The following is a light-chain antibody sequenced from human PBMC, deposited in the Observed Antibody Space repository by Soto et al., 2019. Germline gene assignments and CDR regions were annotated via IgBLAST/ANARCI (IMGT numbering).Light chain of an antibody. CDR3: QQYNNWPTV. Sequence: ETVLPQSPGTLPLSPGERATMPXRASQKISLSYLAWYQQKPGXAPTXXXYGXSSRASGIPDSLSGSGSGTEFTRTISRREPEYCAGYYCQQYNNWPTVFGQGTKVDIK. V-gene: IGKV3-20*01. CDR1: QKISLSY. CDR2: GXS. J-gene: IGKJ1*01.